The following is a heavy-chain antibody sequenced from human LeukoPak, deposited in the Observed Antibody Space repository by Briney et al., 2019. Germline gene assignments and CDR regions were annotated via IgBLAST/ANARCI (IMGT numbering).Heavy chain of an antibody. D-gene: IGHD3-10*01. CDR2: ISSSSSYI. J-gene: IGHJ4*02. CDR3: ARDLGVRGVIAFDY. CDR1: GFTFSSYS. Sequence: GGSLRLSCAASGFTFSSYSMNWVRQAPGKGLEWVSSISSSSSYIYYADSVKGRFTISRDNAKNSLYLQMNSLRAEDTAVYYSARDLGVRGVIAFDYWGQGTLVTVSS. V-gene: IGHV3-21*01.